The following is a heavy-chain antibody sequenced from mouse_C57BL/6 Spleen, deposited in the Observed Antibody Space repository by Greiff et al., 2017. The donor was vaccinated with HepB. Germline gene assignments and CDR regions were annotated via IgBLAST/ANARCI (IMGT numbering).Heavy chain of an antibody. CDR3: ARDYAGYYWFAY. D-gene: IGHD2-3*01. CDR2: ISDGGSYT. CDR1: GFTFSSYA. Sequence: DVMLVESGGGLVKPGGSLKLSCAASGFTFSSYAMSWVRQTPEKRLEWVATISDGGSYTYYPDNVKGRFTISRANAKNNLYLQMSHLKSEDTAMYYCARDYAGYYWFAYWGQGTLVTVSA. V-gene: IGHV5-4*01. J-gene: IGHJ3*01.